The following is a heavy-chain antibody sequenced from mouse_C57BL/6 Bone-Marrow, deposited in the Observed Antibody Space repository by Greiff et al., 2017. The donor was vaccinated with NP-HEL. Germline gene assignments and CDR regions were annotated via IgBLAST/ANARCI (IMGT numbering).Heavy chain of an antibody. CDR2: IYPGDGDT. J-gene: IGHJ1*03. CDR1: GYAFSSYW. CDR3: ARKDYGSSYVYFDV. D-gene: IGHD1-1*01. V-gene: IGHV1-80*01. Sequence: VQLQQSGAELVKPGASVKISCKASGYAFSSYWMNWVKQRPGKGLEWIGQIYPGDGDTNYNGKFKGKATLTADKSSSTAYMQLSSLTSEDSAVYFCARKDYGSSYVYFDVWGTGTTVTVSS.